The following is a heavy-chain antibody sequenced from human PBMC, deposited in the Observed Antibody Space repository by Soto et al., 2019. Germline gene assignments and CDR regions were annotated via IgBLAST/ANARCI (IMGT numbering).Heavy chain of an antibody. D-gene: IGHD3-16*01. Sequence: QVQLVQSGAEVKNPGASVKVSCKASGYTFTRYGIGWARQAPGQGLEWMGWINTYNGNTNYAQNVQGRVTLTTDTSTRTADMELRSLRSNYTAIYYCAMVDVYVTPSPQDVWGQGTTVIVSS. CDR1: GYTFTRYG. J-gene: IGHJ6*02. CDR3: AMVDVYVTPSPQDV. CDR2: INTYNGNT. V-gene: IGHV1-18*01.